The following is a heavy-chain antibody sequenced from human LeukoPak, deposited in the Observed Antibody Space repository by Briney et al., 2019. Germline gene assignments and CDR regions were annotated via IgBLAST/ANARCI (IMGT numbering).Heavy chain of an antibody. Sequence: SETLSLTCAVYGGSFSGYYWSWIRQPPGKGLEWIGEINHSGSTNYNPSLKSRVTISVDTSKNQFSLKLSSVTAADTAVYYCARGRSITMVRGARYFDYWGQGTLVTVSS. D-gene: IGHD3-10*01. CDR3: ARGRSITMVRGARYFDY. CDR1: GGSFSGYY. J-gene: IGHJ4*02. CDR2: INHSGST. V-gene: IGHV4-34*01.